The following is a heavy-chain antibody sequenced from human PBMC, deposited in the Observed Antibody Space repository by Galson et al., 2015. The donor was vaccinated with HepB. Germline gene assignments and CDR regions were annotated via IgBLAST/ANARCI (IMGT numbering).Heavy chain of an antibody. D-gene: IGHD6-19*01. CDR3: ATELRHNSGWFALDP. V-gene: IGHV3-23*01. Sequence: SLRLSCAAPGITFSMYAMSWVRQPPGKGLEWVSAISGSGGSTDNAASVKGRFTISRDNFKITLYLQMNSLRADDTAVYYCATELRHNSGWFALDPWGQGTLVTVSS. CDR2: ISGSGGST. J-gene: IGHJ5*02. CDR1: GITFSMYA.